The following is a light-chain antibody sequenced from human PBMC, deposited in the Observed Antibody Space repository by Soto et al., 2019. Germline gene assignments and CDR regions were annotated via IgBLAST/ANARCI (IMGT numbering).Light chain of an antibody. CDR3: SSYTGSTTYV. J-gene: IGLJ1*01. V-gene: IGLV2-14*01. CDR2: DVS. Sequence: QSALTQPASVSGSPGQSITISCTGTSSDVGGYNYVSWYHQHPGKAPKLMIYDVSNRPSGVSNRFSGSKSGNTASLTISGLQAEDEADYYCSSYTGSTTYVFGIGTKVTVL. CDR1: SSDVGGYNY.